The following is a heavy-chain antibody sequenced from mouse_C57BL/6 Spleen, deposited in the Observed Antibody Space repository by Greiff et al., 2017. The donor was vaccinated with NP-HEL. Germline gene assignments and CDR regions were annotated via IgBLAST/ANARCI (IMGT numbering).Heavy chain of an antibody. CDR1: GYTFTSYW. CDR2: IDPSDSYT. CDR3: ARRELRTMDY. J-gene: IGHJ4*01. D-gene: IGHD1-1*01. V-gene: IGHV1-50*01. Sequence: QVQLKQPGAELVKPGASVKLSCKASGYTFTSYWMQWVKQRPGQGLEWIGEIDPSDSYTNYNQKFKGKATLTVDTSSSTAYMQLSSLTSEDAAVYYCARRELRTMDYWGQGTSVTVSS.